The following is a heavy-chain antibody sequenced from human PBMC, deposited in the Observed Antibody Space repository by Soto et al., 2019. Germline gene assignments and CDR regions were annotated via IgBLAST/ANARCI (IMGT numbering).Heavy chain of an antibody. Sequence: QITLKESGPTLVKPTQTLTLTCTFSGFSLSTSGVGVGWIRQPPGKALEWLALIYWDDDERYSPSLRSRLTITTITKDSYRNPVVLTMTNMDPVDTATYYCANRLMVPAVRAFDIWGQGILVTVSS. CDR2: IYWDDDE. CDR3: ANRLMVPAVRAFDI. CDR1: GFSLSTSGVG. V-gene: IGHV2-5*02. D-gene: IGHD2-21*02. J-gene: IGHJ4*02.